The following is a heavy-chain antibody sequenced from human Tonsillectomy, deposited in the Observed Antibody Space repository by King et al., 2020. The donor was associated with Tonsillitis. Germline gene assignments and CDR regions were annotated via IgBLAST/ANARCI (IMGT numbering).Heavy chain of an antibody. D-gene: IGHD3-10*01. CDR1: EYTFTCYY. CDR3: ARSYGSGTSYND. CDR2: INPSGCTT. Sequence: QLVQSGAEVKKPGASVRVSCKASEYTFTCYYMHWVRQAPGQGLEWMGIINPSGCTTTYAQKFQGRLTMTRDTSTSTVYMALSSLRSEDTAVYYCARSYGSGTSYNDWGQGTLVTVSS. J-gene: IGHJ4*02. V-gene: IGHV1-46*01.